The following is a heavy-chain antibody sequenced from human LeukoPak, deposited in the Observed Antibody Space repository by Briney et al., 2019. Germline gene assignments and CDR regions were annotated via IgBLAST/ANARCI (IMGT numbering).Heavy chain of an antibody. J-gene: IGHJ4*02. V-gene: IGHV3-48*01. D-gene: IGHD3-3*01. CDR3: ARLVGYYDFWSASFDY. CDR1: GFTFSSYS. Sequence: PGGSLRLTCAASGFTFSSYSMNWVRQAPGKGLEWVSYISSSSSTIYYADSVKGRFTISRDNAKNSLYLQMNSLRAEDTAVYYCARLVGYYDFWSASFDYWGQGTLVTVSS. CDR2: ISSSSSTI.